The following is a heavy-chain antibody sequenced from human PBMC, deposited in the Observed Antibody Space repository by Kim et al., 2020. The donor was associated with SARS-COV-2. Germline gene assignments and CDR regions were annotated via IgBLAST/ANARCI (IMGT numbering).Heavy chain of an antibody. CDR2: GST. Sequence: GSTNYHPSLKRRITISVDTSKNQFSLKLSSVTAADTAVYYCARGARPPDYWGQGTLVTVSS. CDR3: ARGARPPDY. V-gene: IGHV4-34*01. J-gene: IGHJ4*02.